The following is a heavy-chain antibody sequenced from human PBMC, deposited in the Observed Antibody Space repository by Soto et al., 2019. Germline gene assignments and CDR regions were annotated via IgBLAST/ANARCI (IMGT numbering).Heavy chain of an antibody. CDR1: GFTFNRYS. Sequence: GGSLRLSCAASGFTFNRYSMHWVRQAPGKGLEWVAALSYEGDNKYYADAVKGRFTISRDNSKNTLYLQMNSLRAEDTAVYSCAKTADPMATITGVDYWGQGTLVTVSS. J-gene: IGHJ4*02. CDR3: AKTADPMATITGVDY. V-gene: IGHV3-30-3*02. D-gene: IGHD5-12*01. CDR2: LSYEGDNK.